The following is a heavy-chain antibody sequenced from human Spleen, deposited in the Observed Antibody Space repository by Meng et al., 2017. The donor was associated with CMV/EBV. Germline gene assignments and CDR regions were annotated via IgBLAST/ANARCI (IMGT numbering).Heavy chain of an antibody. CDR3: AHRVGRGITMVRGVEFDY. J-gene: IGHJ4*02. CDR1: LSTSGVG. D-gene: IGHD3-10*01. Sequence: LSTSGVGVGWIRQPPGKALEWLALIYWNDDKRYSPSLKSRLTITKDTSKNQVVLTMTNMDPVDTATYYCAHRVGRGITMVRGVEFDYWGQGTLVTVSS. CDR2: IYWNDDK. V-gene: IGHV2-5*01.